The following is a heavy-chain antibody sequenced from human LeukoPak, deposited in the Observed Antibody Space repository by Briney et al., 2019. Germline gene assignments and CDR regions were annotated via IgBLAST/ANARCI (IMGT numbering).Heavy chain of an antibody. V-gene: IGHV3-23*01. D-gene: IGHD3-16*01. Sequence: PGGSLRLSCAASGLSFSSFAMSWVRQAPARGLEWLSSMKGTGESSYADSVRGRFTLSRGYSSNTVYLHLNNLRVEDTAVYYCARASWVSSADAVRWGQGTVVTVSS. CDR3: ARASWVSSADAVR. J-gene: IGHJ4*02. CDR2: MKGTGES. CDR1: GLSFSSFA.